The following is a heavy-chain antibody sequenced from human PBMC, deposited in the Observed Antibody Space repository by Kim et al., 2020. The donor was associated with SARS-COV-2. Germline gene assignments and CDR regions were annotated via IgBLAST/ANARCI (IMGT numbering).Heavy chain of an antibody. CDR3: AKDVGTYGAFDI. D-gene: IGHD4-17*01. CDR1: GFTFDDYA. V-gene: IGHV3-9*01. Sequence: GGSLRLSCAASGFTFDDYAMHWVRQAPGKGLEWVSGISWNSGSIGYADSVKGRFTISRDNAKNSLYLQMNSLRAEDTALYYCAKDVGTYGAFDIWGQGTMVTVSS. CDR2: ISWNSGSI. J-gene: IGHJ3*02.